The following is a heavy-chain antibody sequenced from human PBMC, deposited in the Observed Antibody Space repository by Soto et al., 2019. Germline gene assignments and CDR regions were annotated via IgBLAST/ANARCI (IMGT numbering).Heavy chain of an antibody. CDR2: ISAYNGNT. CDR3: ARDLAYGGPFDY. CDR1: GYTFTSYG. Sequence: QVQLVQSGAEVKKPGASVKVSCKASGYTFTSYGISWVRQAPGQGLEWMGWISAYNGNTTYSQKIQSRETMTTDTSTSTAYMELRSLRSDATAVYYCARDLAYGGPFDYWGQGTLVTVSS. D-gene: IGHD4-17*01. J-gene: IGHJ4*02. V-gene: IGHV1-18*01.